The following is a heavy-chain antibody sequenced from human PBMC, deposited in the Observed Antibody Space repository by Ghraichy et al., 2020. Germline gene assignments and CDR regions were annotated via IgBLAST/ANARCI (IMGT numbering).Heavy chain of an antibody. CDR1: GGSISSGDYY. V-gene: IGHV4-30-4*01. Sequence: SETLSLTCTVSGGSISSGDYYWSWIRQPPGKGLEWIGYIYYSGSTYYNPSLKSRVTISVDTSKNQFSLKLSSVTAADTAVYYCARAPSVVYFQHWGQGTLVTVSS. CDR3: ARAPSVVYFQH. D-gene: IGHD2-15*01. CDR2: IYYSGST. J-gene: IGHJ1*01.